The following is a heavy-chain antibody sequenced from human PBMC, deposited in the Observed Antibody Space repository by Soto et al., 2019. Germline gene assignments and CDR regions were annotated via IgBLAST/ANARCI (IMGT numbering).Heavy chain of an antibody. V-gene: IGHV4-61*01. CDR2: IYYSGST. CDR3: ASYPYDFWSGYPEENPDYYYYGMDV. D-gene: IGHD3-3*01. CDR1: GGSVSSGSYY. J-gene: IGHJ6*02. Sequence: QVQLQESGPGLVKPSETLSLTCTVSGGSVSSGSYYWSWIRQPTGKGLEWIAYIYYSGSTNYNPSLKSRVTISVDTSKNQFYLNLSSVAAADTSVYYCASYPYDFWSGYPEENPDYYYYGMDVWSQGSTVVVS.